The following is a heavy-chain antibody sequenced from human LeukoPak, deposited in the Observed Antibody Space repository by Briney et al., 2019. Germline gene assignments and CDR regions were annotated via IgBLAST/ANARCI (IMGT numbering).Heavy chain of an antibody. CDR1: GGSMKSHSHF. CDR3: ASHRRVGWQQFGGFSES. D-gene: IGHD5-24*01. Sequence: PSETLSLTCSVSGGSMKSHSHFWGWIRQPPGKGLEWVASIFYSGDIYHNPSFKSRVTISIDTSKSQFSLRLSAVTAADTAVYYCASHRRVGWQQFGGFSESWGQGALVTVSS. CDR2: IFYSGDI. V-gene: IGHV4-39*07. J-gene: IGHJ5*02.